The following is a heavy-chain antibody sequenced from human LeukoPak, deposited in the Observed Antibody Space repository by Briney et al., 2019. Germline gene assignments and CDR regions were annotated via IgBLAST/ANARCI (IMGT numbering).Heavy chain of an antibody. D-gene: IGHD3-3*01. Sequence: GGSLRLSCAASGFSFSSYAMSWVRQAPGKGLEWVSAISGSGGSTYYADSVKGRFTISRDNSKNTLYLQMNSLRAEDTAAYYCAKDLRFFTGTFDPWGQGTLVTVSS. CDR3: AKDLRFFTGTFDP. J-gene: IGHJ5*02. CDR2: ISGSGGST. CDR1: GFSFSSYA. V-gene: IGHV3-23*01.